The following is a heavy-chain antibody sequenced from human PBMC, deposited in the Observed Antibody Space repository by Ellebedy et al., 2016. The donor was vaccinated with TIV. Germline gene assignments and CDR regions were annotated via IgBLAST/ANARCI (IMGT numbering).Heavy chain of an antibody. Sequence: PGGSLRLSCAASGFTFSSYGMHWVRQAPGKGLEWVAVLWYDGSNKYYADSVKGRFTISRDNSKNTLYLQMNSLRAEDTAVYYYARSLTMVRGVISPTYYYYGMDVWGQGTTVTVSS. CDR2: LWYDGSNK. D-gene: IGHD3-10*01. CDR3: ARSLTMVRGVISPTYYYYGMDV. V-gene: IGHV3-33*01. CDR1: GFTFSSYG. J-gene: IGHJ6*02.